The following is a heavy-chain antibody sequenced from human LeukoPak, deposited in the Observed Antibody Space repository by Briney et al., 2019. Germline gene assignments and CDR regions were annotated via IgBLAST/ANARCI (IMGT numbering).Heavy chain of an antibody. CDR2: IRSSSET. D-gene: IGHD5-12*01. V-gene: IGHV3-48*01. CDR1: GFTFSSYG. J-gene: IGHJ5*02. CDR3: ARDAGNSGYGCDL. Sequence: GGSLRLSCAASGFTFSSYGMHWVRQAPGKGLEWVSHIRSSSETFYADSVKGRFTISRDNARNSLYLQMNNLRGEDTAIYYCARDAGNSGYGCDLWGQGTLVTVSS.